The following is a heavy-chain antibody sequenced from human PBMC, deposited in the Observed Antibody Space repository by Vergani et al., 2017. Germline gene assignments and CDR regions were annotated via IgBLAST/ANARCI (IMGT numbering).Heavy chain of an antibody. D-gene: IGHD3-9*01. CDR2: ISSSSSYI. CDR3: ARGAYDILTGYYHYYYYYGMDV. J-gene: IGHJ6*02. V-gene: IGHV3-21*01. Sequence: VHLVESGGGLVKPGGSLRLSCAASGFTFSSYSMNWVRQAPGKGLEWVSSISSSSSYIYYADSVKGRFTISRDNAKNSLYLQMNSLRAEDTAVYYCARGAYDILTGYYHYYYYYGMDVWGQGTTVTVSS. CDR1: GFTFSSYS.